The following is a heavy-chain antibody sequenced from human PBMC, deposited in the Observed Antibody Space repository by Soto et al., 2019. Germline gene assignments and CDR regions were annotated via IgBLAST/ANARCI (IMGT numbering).Heavy chain of an antibody. CDR2: IWYDGSNK. Sequence: PVGSLRLSCAASGFTFSSYGMHWVRQAPGKGLEGVAVIWYDGSNKYYADSVKGRFTISRDNSKNTLYLQMNSLRAEDTAVYYCARTNCSSTSCYNPDYYGMEVCGQGTTVTVSS. V-gene: IGHV3-33*01. D-gene: IGHD2-2*02. CDR3: ARTNCSSTSCYNPDYYGMEV. CDR1: GFTFSSYG. J-gene: IGHJ6*02.